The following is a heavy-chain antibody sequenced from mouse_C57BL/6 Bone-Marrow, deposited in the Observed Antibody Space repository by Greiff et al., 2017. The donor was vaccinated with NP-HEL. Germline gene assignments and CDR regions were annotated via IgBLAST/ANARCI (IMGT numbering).Heavy chain of an antibody. V-gene: IGHV1-52*01. CDR1: GYTFTSYW. CDR3: ARNYGSSWYWYFDV. J-gene: IGHJ1*03. CDR2: IDPSDSET. Sequence: QVQLQQPGAELVRPGSSVKLSCKASGYTFTSYWMHWVKQRPIQGLEWIGNIDPSDSETHYNQKFKDKATLTVDKSSSTAYMQLSSLTSEDSAVYYCARNYGSSWYWYFDVWGTGTTVTVSS. D-gene: IGHD1-1*01.